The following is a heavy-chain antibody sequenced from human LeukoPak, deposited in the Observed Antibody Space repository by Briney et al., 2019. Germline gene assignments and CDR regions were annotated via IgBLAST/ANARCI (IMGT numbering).Heavy chain of an antibody. CDR2: ISSSSSYI. V-gene: IGHV3-21*01. J-gene: IGHJ4*02. Sequence: KTGGSLRLSCAASGFTFSSYAMSWVRQAPGKGLEWVSSISSSSSYIYYADSVKGRFTISRDNAKNSLYLQMNSLRAEDTAVYYCARDQAVAGISFFDYWGQGTLVTVSS. CDR1: GFTFSSYA. D-gene: IGHD6-19*01. CDR3: ARDQAVAGISFFDY.